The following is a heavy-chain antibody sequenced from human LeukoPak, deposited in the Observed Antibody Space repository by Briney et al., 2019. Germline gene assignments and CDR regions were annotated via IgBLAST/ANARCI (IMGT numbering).Heavy chain of an antibody. CDR2: IDTGTSTI. V-gene: IGHV3-48*04. D-gene: IGHD1-26*01. J-gene: IGHJ4*02. CDR3: ARDLHWGASDY. CDR1: GFTFSTYS. Sequence: GGSLRLSCAASGFTFSTYSMNWVRQAPGKGLEWVSYIDTGTSTIYYADSVKGRFTISRDNARNTVELQMNSLRPEDTAVYYCARDLHWGASDYWGQGTLVTVSS.